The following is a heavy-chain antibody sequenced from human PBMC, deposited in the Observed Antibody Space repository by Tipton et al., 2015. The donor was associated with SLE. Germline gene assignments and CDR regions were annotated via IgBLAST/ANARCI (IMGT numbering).Heavy chain of an antibody. CDR1: GDSISTHY. Sequence: TLSLTCTVYGDSISTHYWTWIRQPLGKGLEWIGDVSSTGTSNHHPSLQSRVTISIDTSKNQFSLKLSSMTAADTAVYYCARRPPFEPLDYWSQGTLVTVSS. CDR2: VSSTGTS. J-gene: IGHJ4*02. CDR3: ARRPPFEPLDY. D-gene: IGHD1-14*01. V-gene: IGHV4-59*11.